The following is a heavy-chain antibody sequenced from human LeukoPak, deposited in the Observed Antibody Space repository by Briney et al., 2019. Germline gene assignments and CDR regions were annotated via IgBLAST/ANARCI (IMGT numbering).Heavy chain of an antibody. J-gene: IGHJ5*02. V-gene: IGHV1-18*01. CDR2: ISAYNGNT. CDR1: GYTFTSYG. D-gene: IGHD3-9*01. Sequence: ASVKVSCKASGYTFTSYGISWVRQAPGQGLEWMGWISAYNGNTNYAQKLQGRVTMTEDTSTDTAYMELSSLRSEDTAVYYCATYGYDILTGYYKPNGWFDPWGQGTLVTVSS. CDR3: ATYGYDILTGYYKPNGWFDP.